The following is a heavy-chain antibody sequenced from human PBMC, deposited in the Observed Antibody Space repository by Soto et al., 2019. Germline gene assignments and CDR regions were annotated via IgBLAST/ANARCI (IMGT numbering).Heavy chain of an antibody. V-gene: IGHV3-74*01. CDR1: GFSFSSHW. J-gene: IGHJ4*02. CDR2: INRDGSST. Sequence: GSLRLSCAASGFSFSSHWRHWIRQAPEKGLVWVSHINRDGSSTAYADSVKGRFTISRDNAKNTLYLQMDSLRADDTAVYYCSKTPISYCSSTSCYRYFDYWGRGTLVTVSS. CDR3: SKTPISYCSSTSCYRYFDY. D-gene: IGHD2-2*01.